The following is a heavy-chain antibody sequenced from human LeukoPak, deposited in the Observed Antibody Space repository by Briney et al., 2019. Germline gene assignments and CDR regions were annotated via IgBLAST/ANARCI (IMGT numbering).Heavy chain of an antibody. CDR2: ISAYNGNT. V-gene: IGHV1-18*03. Sequence: ASVKVSCKASGYTFTSYGISWVRQAPGQGLEWMGWISAYNGNTNYAQKLQGRVTMTTDTSTSTAYMELRSLRSDDMAVYYCARVLRYFDWLLSPPYYFDYWGQGTLVTVSS. J-gene: IGHJ4*02. CDR3: ARVLRYFDWLLSPPYYFDY. D-gene: IGHD3-9*01. CDR1: GYTFTSYG.